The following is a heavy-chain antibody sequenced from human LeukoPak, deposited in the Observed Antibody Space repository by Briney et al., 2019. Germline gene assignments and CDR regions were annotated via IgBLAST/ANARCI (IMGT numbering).Heavy chain of an antibody. Sequence: PGGSLRLSCAASGVTFSSFGMHWVRQAPGKGLEWVAFIRYDGSNKYYADSVKGRFTIPRDNSKNTLYLQMNSLRAEDTAVYYCAKDGSNYYGSGSYFDYWGQGTLVTVSS. J-gene: IGHJ4*02. CDR3: AKDGSNYYGSGSYFDY. CDR1: GVTFSSFG. CDR2: IRYDGSNK. V-gene: IGHV3-30*02. D-gene: IGHD3-10*01.